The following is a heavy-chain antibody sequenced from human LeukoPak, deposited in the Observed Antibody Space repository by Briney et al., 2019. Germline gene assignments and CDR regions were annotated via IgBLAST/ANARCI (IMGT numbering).Heavy chain of an antibody. CDR3: ARDQRVTGRPDVDY. D-gene: IGHD6-6*01. Sequence: GGSLRLSCVASGFTFSDYTMNWVRQAPGKGLEWVSSIKHSDNYRYYADSVAGRFTISTDDAQSSLYLQMNNLRAEDTAMYYCARDQRVTGRPDVDYWGQGTLVIVSS. V-gene: IGHV3-21*01. CDR1: GFTFSDYT. J-gene: IGHJ4*02. CDR2: IKHSDNYR.